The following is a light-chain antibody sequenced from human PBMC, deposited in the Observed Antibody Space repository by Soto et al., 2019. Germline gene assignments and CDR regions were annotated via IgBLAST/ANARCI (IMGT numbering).Light chain of an antibody. J-gene: IGLJ1*01. CDR3: CSWAGSSTFLV. Sequence: QSAPTQPASVSGSPGQSITISCTGTSSDVGSYNLVSWYQQHPGKAPKLMIYEVSKRPSGVSNRFSGSKSGNTASLTISGLRAEDEADYYCCSWAGSSTFLVFGIGTKLTVL. V-gene: IGLV2-23*02. CDR2: EVS. CDR1: SSDVGSYNL.